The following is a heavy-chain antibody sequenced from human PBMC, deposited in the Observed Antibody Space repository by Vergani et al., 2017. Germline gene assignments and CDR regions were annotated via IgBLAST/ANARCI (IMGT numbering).Heavy chain of an antibody. CDR2: IKSKTDGGTT. J-gene: IGHJ4*02. D-gene: IGHD1-26*01. CDR1: GFTFSNAW. CDR3: TTVWFRGELPYYFDY. V-gene: IGHV3-15*01. Sequence: EVQLVESGGGLVQPGGSLRLSCAASGFTFSNAWMSWVRQAPGKGLEWVGRIKSKTDGGTTDYAAPVKGRFTISRDDSKNTLYLQMNSLKTEDTAVYYCTTVWFRGELPYYFDYWGQGTLVTVSS.